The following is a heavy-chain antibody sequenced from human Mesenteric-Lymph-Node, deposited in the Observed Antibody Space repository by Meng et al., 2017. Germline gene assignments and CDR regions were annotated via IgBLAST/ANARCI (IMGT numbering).Heavy chain of an antibody. D-gene: IGHD5-18*01. CDR1: GYTFTSYY. CDR2: INPSGGST. J-gene: IGHJ4*02. V-gene: IGHV1-46*01. CDR3: ARAEVDTAMVSDY. Sequence: ASVKVSCKASGYTFTSYYMHWVRQAPGQGLEWMGIINPSGGSTSYAQKFQGRVTMTRDTSISTAYMELSRLRSDDTAVYYCARAEVDTAMVSDYWGQGTLVTVSS.